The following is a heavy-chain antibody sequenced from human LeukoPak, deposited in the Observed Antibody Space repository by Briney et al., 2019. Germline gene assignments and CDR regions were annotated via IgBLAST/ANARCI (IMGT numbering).Heavy chain of an antibody. CDR3: ARHMYSGAWYYFDY. V-gene: IGHV4-39*01. CDR2: IYYSGSS. CDR1: GGSISSSTYF. J-gene: IGHJ4*02. D-gene: IGHD6-19*01. Sequence: SETLSLTCTVSGGSISSSTYFWGWIRQPPGKGLDWIGRIYYSGSSYYNPSLKSRVTISVDTSKSQFSLKLSSVTAADTAVYYCARHMYSGAWYYFDYWGQGPLVSVSS.